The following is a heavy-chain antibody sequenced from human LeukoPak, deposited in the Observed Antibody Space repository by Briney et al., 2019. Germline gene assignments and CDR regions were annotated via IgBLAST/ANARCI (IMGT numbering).Heavy chain of an antibody. CDR2: IYDSGST. CDR3: ARGAPRITIFGVVIMGVNWFDP. D-gene: IGHD3-3*01. CDR1: GGSIRSSYYY. Sequence: SETLSLTCTVSGGSIRSSYYYWGWIRQPPGKGLEWIGSIYDSGSTYYNPSLKSRVTISVDTSKNQFSLKLSSVTAADTAVYYCARGAPRITIFGVVIMGVNWFDPWGQGTLVTVSS. J-gene: IGHJ5*02. V-gene: IGHV4-39*07.